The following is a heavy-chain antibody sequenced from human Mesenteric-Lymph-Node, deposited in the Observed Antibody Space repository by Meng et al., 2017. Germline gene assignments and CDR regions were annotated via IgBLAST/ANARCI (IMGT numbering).Heavy chain of an antibody. V-gene: IGHV1-69*01. Sequence: VQLGHAGAEVKKSGSSAKVSCQASGGTVSSYAISWVRQAPGQGLEWMGGIIPIFGTANYAQKFQGRVTITADESTSTAYMELSSLRSEDTAVYYCARGGVVTALKKSFDYWGQGTLVTVSS. CDR1: GGTVSSYA. D-gene: IGHD2-21*02. CDR2: IIPIFGTA. CDR3: ARGGVVTALKKSFDY. J-gene: IGHJ4*02.